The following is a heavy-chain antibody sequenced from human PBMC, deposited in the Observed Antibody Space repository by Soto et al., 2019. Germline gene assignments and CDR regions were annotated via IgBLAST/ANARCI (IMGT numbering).Heavy chain of an antibody. D-gene: IGHD3-9*01. J-gene: IGHJ4*02. CDR3: ARGGIYDIFSSYYTTPHFDS. CDR2: IYYSGST. Sequence: PWETLSLTCTVSGGSISSSSYYWGWIRQPPGKGLEWIGSIYYSGSTYYNPSLKSRVTISVDTSKNQFSLKLSSVTAADTAVYYCARGGIYDIFSSYYTTPHFDSWGQGTVVTVYS. V-gene: IGHV4-39*01. CDR1: GGSISSSSYY.